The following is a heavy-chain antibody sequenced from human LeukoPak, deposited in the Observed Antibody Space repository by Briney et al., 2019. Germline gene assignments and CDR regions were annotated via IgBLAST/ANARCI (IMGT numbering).Heavy chain of an antibody. CDR2: ISSNGITT. J-gene: IGHJ4*02. CDR1: GFPFSTYA. V-gene: IGHV3-64D*06. Sequence: GGSLRLSCAPSGFPFSTYAMHWVRRAPGKGLVIDSAISSNGITTYYSESVKGRFTISRDNSKNTLYLQMSSLRAEDTAVYYCVKDSWGFDYWGQGTLVTVSS. D-gene: IGHD3-16*01. CDR3: VKDSWGFDY.